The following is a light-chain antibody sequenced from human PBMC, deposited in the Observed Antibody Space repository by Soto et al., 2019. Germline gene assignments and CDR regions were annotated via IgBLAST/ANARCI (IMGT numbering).Light chain of an antibody. J-gene: IGKJ1*01. CDR3: LQVSTFPRT. CDR2: KAS. Sequence: DIPMTQSPSTLSGSVGDRVTITCRASQTISSWLAWYQQKPGKAPKLLIYKASTLKSGVPSRFSGSGSGTEFTLTISSLQPDDFASYYCLQVSTFPRTFGQGTKVEVK. V-gene: IGKV1-5*03. CDR1: QTISSW.